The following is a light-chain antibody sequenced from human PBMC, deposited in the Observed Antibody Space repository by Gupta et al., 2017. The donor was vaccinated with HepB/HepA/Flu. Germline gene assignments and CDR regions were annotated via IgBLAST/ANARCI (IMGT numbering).Light chain of an antibody. CDR1: SSNIGSNP. CDR2: PAS. J-gene: IGLJ1*01. Sequence: SVPPPPPSASGPPGTRASFACFGSSSNIGSNPVNPYQLSPVTAPKLHIYPASQRPSGGPDRFSGAKSGDTASLAISGLQAGDEADYYCAAWDASLDGYVFGTGTNVPVL. CDR3: AAWDASLDGYV. V-gene: IGLV1-44*01.